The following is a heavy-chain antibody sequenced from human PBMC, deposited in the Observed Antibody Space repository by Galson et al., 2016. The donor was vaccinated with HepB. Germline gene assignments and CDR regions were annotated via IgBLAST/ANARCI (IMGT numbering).Heavy chain of an antibody. CDR3: ARGGFDNWDEADPFDY. J-gene: IGHJ4*02. CDR1: GGTFSRYP. CDR2: IIPMFGTA. D-gene: IGHD1-20*01. Sequence: SVKVSCKASGGTFSRYPISWVRQAPGQGLEWMGGIIPMFGTAKYAQKFQGRVTITADESTSTDYMGLTSLRSEDTAVYYCARGGFDNWDEADPFDYWGQGTLVTVSS. V-gene: IGHV1-69*13.